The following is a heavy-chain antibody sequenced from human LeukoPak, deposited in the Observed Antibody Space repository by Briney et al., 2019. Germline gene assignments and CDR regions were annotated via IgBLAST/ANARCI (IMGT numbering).Heavy chain of an antibody. CDR3: ARHDYGDYEDY. CDR2: ISSSGTTI. Sequence: WFSYISSSGTTIYYADSVKGRFTISRDNAKNSLYLQMNSLRAEDTAVYYCARHDYGDYEDYWGQGTLVTVSS. D-gene: IGHD4-17*01. J-gene: IGHJ4*02. V-gene: IGHV3-11*01.